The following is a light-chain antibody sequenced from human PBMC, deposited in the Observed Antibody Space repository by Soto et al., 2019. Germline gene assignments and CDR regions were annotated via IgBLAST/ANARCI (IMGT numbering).Light chain of an antibody. CDR3: SSFTVTSTVL. CDR1: NSDVGGYDF. J-gene: IGLJ2*01. Sequence: QSALTQPASVSGSPGQSITISCIGTNSDVGGYDFVSWYQQHPGKAPKLLIYEVSNRPSGVSNRFSGSKSGNTASLTISGLQAEDEADYYCSSFTVTSTVLFGGGTKLTVL. V-gene: IGLV2-14*01. CDR2: EVS.